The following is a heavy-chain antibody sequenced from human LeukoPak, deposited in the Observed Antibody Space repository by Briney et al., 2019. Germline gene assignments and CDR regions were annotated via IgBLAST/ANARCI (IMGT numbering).Heavy chain of an antibody. V-gene: IGHV3-30*18. Sequence: PGRSLRLSCAASGFTLSSYRMPTVRQAPGKRLEWVAVISYDGSNKYYADSVKGRFTISRDNSKNTLYLQMNSLRAEDTAVYYCAKGSYDSSGYHDYWGQGTLVTVSS. J-gene: IGHJ4*02. D-gene: IGHD3-22*01. CDR3: AKGSYDSSGYHDY. CDR1: GFTLSSYR. CDR2: ISYDGSNK.